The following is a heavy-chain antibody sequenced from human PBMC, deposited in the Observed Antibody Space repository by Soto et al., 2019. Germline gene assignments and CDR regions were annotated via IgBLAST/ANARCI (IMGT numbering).Heavy chain of an antibody. D-gene: IGHD6-19*01. V-gene: IGHV4-4*02. CDR2: VFHTGGT. CDR1: SDSIAGENW. CDR3: ARVFSSGSGWMYYFDF. Sequence: QVQLQESGPGLVKPSETLSLTCTVSSDSIAGENWWSWVRQPPGLGLEWIGEVFHTGGTNYNPSLKSRVTMEVDKSKNQFSLKLISGTAADTAVYYCARVFSSGSGWMYYFDFWGQGTLVSVSS. J-gene: IGHJ4*02.